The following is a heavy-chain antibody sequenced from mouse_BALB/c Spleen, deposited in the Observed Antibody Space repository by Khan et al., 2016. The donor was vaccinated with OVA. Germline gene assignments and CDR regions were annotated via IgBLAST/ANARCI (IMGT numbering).Heavy chain of an antibody. J-gene: IGHJ2*01. CDR2: IWAGGST. Sequence: QVQLKQSGPGLVAPSQSLSITCTVYGYSLTRYGVHWVRQPPGKGLEWLGLIWAGGSTNYNWALLSRLSISIDNAKSLIFLIMNSLKTDDTGLYYCARSKCLARNWGQGTTRTVSS. D-gene: IGHD3-3*01. V-gene: IGHV2-9*02. CDR1: GYSLTRYG. CDR3: ARSKCLARN.